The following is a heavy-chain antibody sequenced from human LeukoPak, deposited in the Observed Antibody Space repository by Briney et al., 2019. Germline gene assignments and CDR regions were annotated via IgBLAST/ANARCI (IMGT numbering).Heavy chain of an antibody. J-gene: IGHJ4*02. CDR1: GYTFTSYY. V-gene: IGHV1-8*03. D-gene: IGHD6-13*01. CDR3: ARSSSWRDNFDY. Sequence: ASVKVSCKASGYTFTSYYMHWVRQAPGQGLEWMGWMNPNSGNTGYAQKFQGRVTITRNTSISTAYMELSSLRSEDTAVYYCARSSSWRDNFDYWGQGTLVTVSS. CDR2: MNPNSGNT.